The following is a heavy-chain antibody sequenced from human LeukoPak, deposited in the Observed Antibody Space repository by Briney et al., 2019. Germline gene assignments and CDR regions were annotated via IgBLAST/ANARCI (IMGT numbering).Heavy chain of an antibody. V-gene: IGHV3-30-3*01. J-gene: IGHJ5*02. D-gene: IGHD4-17*01. CDR3: ARVSQTTVTTGWFDP. CDR2: ISYDGSNK. Sequence: GGSLRLSCAASGFTFSSYAMHWVRQAPGKGLEWVAVISYDGSNKYYADSVKGRFTISRDNSKNTLYLQMNSLRPEDAAVYYCARVSQTTVTTGWFDPWGQGTLVTVSS. CDR1: GFTFSSYA.